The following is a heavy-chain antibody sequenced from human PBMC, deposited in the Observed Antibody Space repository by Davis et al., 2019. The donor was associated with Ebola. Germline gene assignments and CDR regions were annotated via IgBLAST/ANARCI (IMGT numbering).Heavy chain of an antibody. Sequence: AASVKVSCKTSGYTFTSYGISWLRQAPGQGLEWMGWISAYNGQIKYAQKFEGRVTMTTDTSTNTGYMELRSLTSDDTAMYYCARSSDLPLSPLDYWGQGMMVTVSS. CDR2: ISAYNGQI. CDR1: GYTFTSYG. V-gene: IGHV1-18*01. CDR3: ARSSDLPLSPLDY. D-gene: IGHD3-22*01. J-gene: IGHJ4*02.